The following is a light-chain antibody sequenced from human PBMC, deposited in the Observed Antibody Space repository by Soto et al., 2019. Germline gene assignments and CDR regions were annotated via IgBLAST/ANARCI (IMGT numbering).Light chain of an antibody. CDR3: SSYTARGTRV. CDR2: EVG. V-gene: IGLV2-14*01. J-gene: IGLJ1*01. Sequence: QSALTQFASVSGSPGQSITISCTGTSIDVGAYNYVSWYQQHPDKAPKLLIYEVGNRPSGVAFRFSGSKSGNAASLTIAGLEADDEADYYCSSYTARGTRVFGTGTKLTVL. CDR1: SIDVGAYNY.